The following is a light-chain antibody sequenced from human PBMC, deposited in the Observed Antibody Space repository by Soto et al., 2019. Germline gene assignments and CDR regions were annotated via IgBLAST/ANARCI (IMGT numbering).Light chain of an antibody. Sequence: DIQMTQSPSSLAASVGDRVTITCRARQNIPNWLAWYQQKPGKAPNLLIYSASSLESGVPSRFNGNASGTEFTLNINILQPDDFSTYYCQQYFDDYSFGQGTKVEVK. CDR1: QNIPNW. J-gene: IGKJ2*01. CDR3: QQYFDDYS. CDR2: SAS. V-gene: IGKV1-5*03.